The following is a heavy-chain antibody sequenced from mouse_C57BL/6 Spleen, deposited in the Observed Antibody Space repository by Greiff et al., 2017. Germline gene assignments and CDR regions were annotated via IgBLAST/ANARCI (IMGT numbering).Heavy chain of an antibody. D-gene: IGHD1-1*01. CDR1: GYAFTNYL. J-gene: IGHJ3*01. Sequence: VQLQESGAELVRPGTSVKVSCKASGYAFTNYLIEWVKQRPGQGLEWIGVINPGSGGTNYNEKFKGKATLTADKSPSTAYMQLSSLTSEDSAVYFCATNYYGSTLYWGQGTLVTVSA. V-gene: IGHV1-54*01. CDR3: ATNYYGSTLY. CDR2: INPGSGGT.